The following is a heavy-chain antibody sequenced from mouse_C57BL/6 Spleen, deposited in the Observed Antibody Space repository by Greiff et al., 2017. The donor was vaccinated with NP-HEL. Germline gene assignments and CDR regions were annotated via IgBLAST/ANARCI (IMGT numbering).Heavy chain of an antibody. CDR1: GFSLTSYG. V-gene: IGHV2-2*01. J-gene: IGHJ2*01. CDR3: AAGGSPYLDD. D-gene: IGHD1-1*02. Sequence: QVQLQQSGPGLVQPSQSLSITCTVSGFSLTSYGVHWVRQSPGKGLEWLGVIWSGGSTDYNAAFISRLSISKDNSKSQVFFKMNSLQADDTAIYYCAAGGSPYLDDWGQGTTLTVSS. CDR2: IWSGGST.